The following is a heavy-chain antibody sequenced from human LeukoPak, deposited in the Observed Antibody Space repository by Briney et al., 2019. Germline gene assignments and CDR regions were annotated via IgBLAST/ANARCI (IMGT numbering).Heavy chain of an antibody. D-gene: IGHD3-10*01. V-gene: IGHV4-61*02. J-gene: IGHJ5*02. CDR2: IYTTGST. CDR3: ARGRFGDWFDP. Sequence: PSQTLSLTCTVSGGSISSGSYYWSWIRQPAGKGLEWIGRIYTTGSTNYNPSLKSRVTISVDTSKNQFSLKLSSVTAADTAVYYCARGRFGDWFDPWGQGTLVTHSS. CDR1: GGSISSGSYY.